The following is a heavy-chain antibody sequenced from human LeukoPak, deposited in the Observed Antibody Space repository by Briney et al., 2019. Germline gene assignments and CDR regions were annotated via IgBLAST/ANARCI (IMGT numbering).Heavy chain of an antibody. CDR3: ARDNGGWFDS. CDR2: IKQGGREE. D-gene: IGHD3-10*01. V-gene: IGHV3-7*03. J-gene: IGHJ5*01. CDR1: EFILSDYW. Sequence: GGPLRLSCVASEFILSDYWMSWVRQAPGKALEWVANIKQGGREEKYVGSVKGRFAISRDDAKSTLYLQMDSLGGDDTAVYYCARDNGGWFDSWGRGTLVTVSS.